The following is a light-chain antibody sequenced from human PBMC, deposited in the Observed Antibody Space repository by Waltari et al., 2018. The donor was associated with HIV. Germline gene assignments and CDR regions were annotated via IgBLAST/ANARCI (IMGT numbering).Light chain of an antibody. V-gene: IGLV2-18*02. Sequence: QSALTQPPSVSGSLGQSVTISCTGTSSDIGAYNRVSWYQQSPGTAPKIRIYEVTHRPSGVPVRFYGSKAGNTASLNISGLQADDEADYYCSSYTTSSTWVFGGGTKLTVL. CDR3: SSYTTSSTWV. CDR2: EVT. J-gene: IGLJ3*02. CDR1: SSDIGAYNR.